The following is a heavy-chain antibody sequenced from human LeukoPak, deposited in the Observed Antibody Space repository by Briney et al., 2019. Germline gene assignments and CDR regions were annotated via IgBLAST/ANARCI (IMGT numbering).Heavy chain of an antibody. CDR2: ISGDGGST. D-gene: IGHD6-13*01. CDR3: AQSYSSSWYGDWFDP. V-gene: IGHV3-43*02. Sequence: GGSLRLSCAASGFTFDDYAMHWVRQAPGKGLEWVSLISGDGGSTYYADSVKGRFTISRDNSKNSLYLQINSLRTEDTALYYCAQSYSSSWYGDWFDPWGQGTLVTVSS. J-gene: IGHJ5*02. CDR1: GFTFDDYA.